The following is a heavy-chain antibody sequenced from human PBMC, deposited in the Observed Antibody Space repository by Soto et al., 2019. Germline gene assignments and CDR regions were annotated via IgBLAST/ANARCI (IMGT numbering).Heavy chain of an antibody. CDR1: GGTFSRYG. V-gene: IGHV1-69*12. J-gene: IGHJ6*02. Sequence: QVQLVQSGAEVKKPGSSVKVSCKASGGTFSRYGISWVRQAPGQGLEWMVGIIPIFGTANYAQKFQGRVTITADESTSTAYMELSSLRSEDTAVYYCASQTGTTGNYYYGMDVWGQGTTVTVSS. CDR2: IIPIFGTA. D-gene: IGHD1-1*01. CDR3: ASQTGTTGNYYYGMDV.